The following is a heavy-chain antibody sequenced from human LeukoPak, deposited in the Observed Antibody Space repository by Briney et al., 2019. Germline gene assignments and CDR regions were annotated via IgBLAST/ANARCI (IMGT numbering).Heavy chain of an antibody. J-gene: IGHJ1*01. D-gene: IGHD2-15*01. CDR3: VRGDCSGVSCYLPEYFRH. CDR1: GYTFTSYG. Sequence: ASVKVSCKASGYTFTSYGISWVRQAPGQGLEWMGWISSYNDNTNYAQKLQGRVTMTTETSTSTAYMEMRSLRSDDTAVYYCVRGDCSGVSCYLPEYFRHWGQGTLVTV. CDR2: ISSYNDNT. V-gene: IGHV1-18*01.